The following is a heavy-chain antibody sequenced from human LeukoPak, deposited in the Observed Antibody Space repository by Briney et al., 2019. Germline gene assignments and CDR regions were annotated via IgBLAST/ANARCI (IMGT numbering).Heavy chain of an antibody. J-gene: IGHJ3*02. CDR3: VREKAVNGFRVFDM. Sequence: GGPPRLPCAASGFNFGNYSINWVRQAPGKGLQWASSISSSSSYSYYADSVRGRFTISREDVKNSLYLLMISLSVDDTALYYCVREKAVNGFRVFDMWVQGTMVTVSS. CDR1: GFNFGNYS. D-gene: IGHD2-8*01. CDR2: ISSSSSYS. V-gene: IGHV3-21*04.